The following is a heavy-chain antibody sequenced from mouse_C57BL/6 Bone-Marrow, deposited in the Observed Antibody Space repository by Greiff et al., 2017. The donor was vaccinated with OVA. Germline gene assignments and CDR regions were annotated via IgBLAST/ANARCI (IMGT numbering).Heavy chain of an antibody. V-gene: IGHV1-53*01. CDR2: INPSNGGT. CDR1: GYTFTSYW. CDR3: ARSTIYYCNLWYAGDY. D-gene: IGHD2-1*01. J-gene: IGHJ4*01. Sequence: VQLQQPGTELVKPGASVKLSCKASGYTFTSYWMHWVKQRPGQGLEWIGNINPSNGGTNYNEKFKSKATLTVDKSSSTAYMQLSSLTSEDSAVYYCARSTIYYCNLWYAGDYWGQGTSVTVSS.